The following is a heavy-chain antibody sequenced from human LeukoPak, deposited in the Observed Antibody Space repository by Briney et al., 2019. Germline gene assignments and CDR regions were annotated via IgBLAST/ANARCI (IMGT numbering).Heavy chain of an antibody. CDR3: ARDGRGYYDSSGYPDY. CDR2: ISSSSSYI. Sequence: GGSLRLSCAASGFTFSSYSMNWVRQAPGKGLEWVSSISSSSSYIYYADSVKGRFTISRDNAKNSLYLQMDSLRAEDTAVYYCARDGRGYYDSSGYPDYWGQGTLVTVSS. D-gene: IGHD3-22*01. CDR1: GFTFSSYS. V-gene: IGHV3-21*01. J-gene: IGHJ4*02.